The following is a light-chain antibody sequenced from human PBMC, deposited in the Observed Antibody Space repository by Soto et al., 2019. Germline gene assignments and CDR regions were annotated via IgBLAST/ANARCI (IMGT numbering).Light chain of an antibody. CDR2: GAS. J-gene: IGKJ1*01. CDR1: QSVSSFY. V-gene: IGKV3-20*01. CDR3: QEYGSSRT. Sequence: EIVLTQSPGTLSLSPGERATLSCRASQSVSSFYLAWYQQKPGQAPRLLIYGASSRATGIPDRFSGSGSGKDFTLTISRLESEDFALYYCQEYGSSRTFGQGTKVEIK.